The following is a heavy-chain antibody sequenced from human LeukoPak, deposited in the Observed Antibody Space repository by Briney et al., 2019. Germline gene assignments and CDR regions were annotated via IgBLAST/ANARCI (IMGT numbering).Heavy chain of an antibody. D-gene: IGHD3-10*01. V-gene: IGHV6-1*01. CDR3: ARDLGSYDY. Sequence: SQTLSPTCAISGDSVSSNIAAWTWIRQSPSRGLEWLGRTYYRSKWYNEYAVSVKSRININADTSKNQFSLQLNSVTPEDTAVYYCARDLGSYDYWGQGTLVTVSS. CDR1: GDSVSSNIAA. J-gene: IGHJ4*02. CDR2: TYYRSKWYN.